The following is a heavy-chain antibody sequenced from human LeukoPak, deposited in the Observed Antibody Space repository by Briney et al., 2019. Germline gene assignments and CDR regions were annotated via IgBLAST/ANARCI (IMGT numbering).Heavy chain of an antibody. V-gene: IGHV3-74*01. CDR1: GFTFSNYW. CDR2: INSDGSST. J-gene: IGHJ4*02. CDR3: ARDPPERELPHDY. D-gene: IGHD1-26*01. Sequence: GGSLRLSCAASGFTFSNYWMHWVRQAPGKGLVWVSRINSDGSSTSYADSVKGRFTISRDNAKNTLYLQMNSLRAEDTAVYYCARDPPERELPHDYWGQGTLVTVSS.